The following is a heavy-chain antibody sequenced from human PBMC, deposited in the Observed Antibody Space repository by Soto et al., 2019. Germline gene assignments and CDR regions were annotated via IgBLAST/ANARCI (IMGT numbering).Heavy chain of an antibody. CDR3: ARGRIVASIHDAFEI. CDR1: GYPFTSYG. Sequence: ASVKVSCKASGYPFTSYGISWVRQAPGQGLEWVAWISAYNGSRDTAQKFQGRVTMTLDTSTDTAHMELGDLTSADTGVYYCARGRIVASIHDAFEIWGQGTKVTVSS. J-gene: IGHJ3*02. CDR2: ISAYNGSR. D-gene: IGHD5-12*01. V-gene: IGHV1-18*01.